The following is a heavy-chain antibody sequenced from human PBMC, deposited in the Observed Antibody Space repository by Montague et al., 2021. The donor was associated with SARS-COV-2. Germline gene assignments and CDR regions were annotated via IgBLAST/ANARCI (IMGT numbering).Heavy chain of an antibody. CDR2: ISYDGTTE. Sequence: SLRLSCAASGFTFRDYAMFWVRQAPGKGLEWVATISYDGTTEYYLDSVKGRLSVSRDNSKSTLFLQFNSLRPEDTAVYFCAREAPTGGLYRLFDAFDIWGQGTMVTVSS. CDR1: GFTFRDYA. V-gene: IGHV3-30*01. CDR3: AREAPTGGLYRLFDAFDI. D-gene: IGHD2-8*02. J-gene: IGHJ3*02.